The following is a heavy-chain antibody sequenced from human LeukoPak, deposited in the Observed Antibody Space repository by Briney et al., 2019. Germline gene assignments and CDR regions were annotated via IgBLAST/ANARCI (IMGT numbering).Heavy chain of an antibody. Sequence: PGGSLRLSCAASGFTFSSYWMHWVRQAPGKGLVWVSRINTDGSTTNDADSVGGRFTISRDNAKNTLCLQMNSLRAEDTAVYYCARGGYSINSLDYWGQGALVTVSS. V-gene: IGHV3-74*01. CDR2: INTDGSTT. CDR3: ARGGYSINSLDY. J-gene: IGHJ4*02. CDR1: GFTFSSYW. D-gene: IGHD4-11*01.